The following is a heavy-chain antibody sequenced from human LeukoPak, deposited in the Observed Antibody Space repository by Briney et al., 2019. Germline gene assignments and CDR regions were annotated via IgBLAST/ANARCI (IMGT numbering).Heavy chain of an antibody. D-gene: IGHD4-17*01. CDR3: ARGVPYGDYDLLWAFDI. V-gene: IGHV4-39*07. Sequence: SETLSLTCTVSGGSISSSIYYWGWIRQPPGKGLEWIGSIYYSGSTYYNPSLKSRVTISVDRSKNQFSLKLSSVTAADTAVYYCARGVPYGDYDLLWAFDIWGQGTMVTVSS. CDR2: IYYSGST. J-gene: IGHJ3*02. CDR1: GGSISSSIYY.